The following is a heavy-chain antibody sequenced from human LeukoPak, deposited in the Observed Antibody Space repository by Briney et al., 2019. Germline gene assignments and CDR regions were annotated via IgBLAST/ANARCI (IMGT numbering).Heavy chain of an antibody. CDR2: INHNNGDT. CDR1: GSTFIGYD. Sequence: ASVKVSCKASGSTFIGYDMHWVRQAPGQGLEWMGWINHNNGDTNYAQKFQGRVTMTRDTSISTAYMELRRLRSDDTAVYYCAREPYYYDFWSGAPYYQYGMDVWGQGTTATVSS. D-gene: IGHD3-3*01. V-gene: IGHV1-2*02. J-gene: IGHJ6*02. CDR3: AREPYYYDFWSGAPYYQYGMDV.